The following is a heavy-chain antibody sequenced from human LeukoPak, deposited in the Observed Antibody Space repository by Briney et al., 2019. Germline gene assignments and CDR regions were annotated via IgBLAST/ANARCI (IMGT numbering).Heavy chain of an antibody. V-gene: IGHV4-61*02. D-gene: IGHD6-13*01. CDR1: GGSISSGSYY. J-gene: IGHJ4*02. CDR3: AGEAAGHSYFDY. CDR2: VYTSGST. Sequence: PSETLSLTCTVSGGSISSGSYYWSWIRQPAGKGLEWIGRVYTSGSTDYSPSLKSRVTISVDTSKNQFSLKLSSVTAADTAVYYCAGEAAGHSYFDYWGQGTLVTVSS.